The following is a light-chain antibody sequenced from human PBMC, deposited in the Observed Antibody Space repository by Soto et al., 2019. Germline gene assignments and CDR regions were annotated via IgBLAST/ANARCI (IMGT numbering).Light chain of an antibody. Sequence: QSALTQPPSASGSPGQSVTISCTGTSSDVGGYDYVSWYQQHPGKAPKLMIYAVTKRPSWVPDRFSGSKSGNTASLTVSGLQAEDEADYYCSSYAGSDNFPYVFGTGTKVTVL. J-gene: IGLJ1*01. V-gene: IGLV2-8*01. CDR1: SSDVGGYDY. CDR2: AVT. CDR3: SSYAGSDNFPYV.